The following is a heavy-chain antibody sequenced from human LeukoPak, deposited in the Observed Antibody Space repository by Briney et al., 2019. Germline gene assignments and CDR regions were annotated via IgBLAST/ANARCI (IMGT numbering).Heavy chain of an antibody. D-gene: IGHD1-26*01. J-gene: IGHJ4*02. Sequence: PGGSLRLSCTASGFTVSSHYMSWVRQAPGEGLEWVSVIYSGGSTYYADSVKGRFTISRDNSKNTLYLQMNSLRAEDTAVYFCARDRRNSGSYLPAIDYWGQGTLVTVSS. CDR1: GFTVSSHY. CDR2: IYSGGST. V-gene: IGHV3-66*01. CDR3: ARDRRNSGSYLPAIDY.